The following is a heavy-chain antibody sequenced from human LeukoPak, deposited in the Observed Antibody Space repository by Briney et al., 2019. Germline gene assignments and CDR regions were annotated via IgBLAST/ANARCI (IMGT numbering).Heavy chain of an antibody. D-gene: IGHD4-17*01. CDR3: ARGRVTTVTTNFDY. Sequence: GGSLRLSCAASGFTFSSYSMNWVRQAPGKGLEWVSYISSSSSTIYYADSVKGRFTISRDNAKNSLYLQMNSLRAEDTAVYYCARGRVTTVTTNFDYWGQGTLVTVSS. CDR1: GFTFSSYS. V-gene: IGHV3-48*04. J-gene: IGHJ4*02. CDR2: ISSSSSTI.